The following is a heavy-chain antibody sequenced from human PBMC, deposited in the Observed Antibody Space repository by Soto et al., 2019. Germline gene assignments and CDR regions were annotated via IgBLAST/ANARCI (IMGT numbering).Heavy chain of an antibody. V-gene: IGHV3-48*02. CDR2: ISSSSGTI. CDR3: ARESPWCSTSCYPLGWFDP. D-gene: IGHD2-2*01. J-gene: IGHJ5*02. CDR1: GFTFSSYS. Sequence: PGGSLRLSCAASGFTFSSYSMNWVRQAPGKGLEWVSYISSSSGTIYYADSVKGRFTISRDNAKNSLYLQMNSLRDEDTAVYYCARESPWCSTSCYPLGWFDPWGQGTLVTVSS.